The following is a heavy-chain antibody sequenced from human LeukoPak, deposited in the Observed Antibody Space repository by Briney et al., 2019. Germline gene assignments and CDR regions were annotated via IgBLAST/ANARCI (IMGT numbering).Heavy chain of an antibody. V-gene: IGHV1-18*01. J-gene: IGHJ5*02. CDR3: ARYRLSDSPINWFDP. Sequence: ASVKVSCKASGYSFSSFGITWVRQAPGQGLEWMGWISAYTGNAEYAQKFQGRVTLTTDTSTYTAYMELGSLMSDDTAVYYCARYRLSDSPINWFDPWGQGTLVTVSS. CDR2: ISAYTGNA. CDR1: GYSFSSFG. D-gene: IGHD3-22*01.